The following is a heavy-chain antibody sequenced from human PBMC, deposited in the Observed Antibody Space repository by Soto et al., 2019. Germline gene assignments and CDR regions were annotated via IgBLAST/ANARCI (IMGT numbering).Heavy chain of an antibody. CDR1: GYTFTSYG. V-gene: IGHV1-69*13. J-gene: IGHJ6*02. CDR2: IIPIFDTA. D-gene: IGHD2-2*01. CDR3: ARHDCISSSCYYYYYYSMDV. Sequence: ASVKVSCKASGYTFTSYGIIWVRQAPGQGLEWMGGIIPIFDTANYAQKFQGRVTITADESTSTAYMELSSLRSEDTAVYYCARHDCISSSCYYYYYYSMDVWGQGTTVTVSS.